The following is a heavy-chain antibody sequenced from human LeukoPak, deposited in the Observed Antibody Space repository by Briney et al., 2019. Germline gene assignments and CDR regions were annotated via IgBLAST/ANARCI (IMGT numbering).Heavy chain of an antibody. Sequence: GGSLRLSCAASGLSFSSYAITWVRQAPGKGLEWVSTISGSGGSTNYADSVKGRFTISRDNSNNTVFLQMNSLRAEDTAIYYCARMIGLGEVSPYFDYWGQGSLVTVSS. D-gene: IGHD3-16*02. CDR2: ISGSGGST. V-gene: IGHV3-23*01. J-gene: IGHJ4*02. CDR3: ARMIGLGEVSPYFDY. CDR1: GLSFSSYA.